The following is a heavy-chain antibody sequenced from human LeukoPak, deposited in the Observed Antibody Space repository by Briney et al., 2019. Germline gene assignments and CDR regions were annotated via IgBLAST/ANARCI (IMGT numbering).Heavy chain of an antibody. V-gene: IGHV4-59*01. CDR3: ARTQSFSCTNGVCTHSEHFDY. Sequence: SETLSLTCTVSGGSISSYYWSWIRQPPGKGLEWIGYIYDSGSTNYNPSLKSRVTISVDTSKNQFSLKLSSVTAADTAVYYCARTQSFSCTNGVCTHSEHFDYWGQGTLVTVSS. CDR1: GGSISSYY. CDR2: IYDSGST. J-gene: IGHJ4*02. D-gene: IGHD2-8*01.